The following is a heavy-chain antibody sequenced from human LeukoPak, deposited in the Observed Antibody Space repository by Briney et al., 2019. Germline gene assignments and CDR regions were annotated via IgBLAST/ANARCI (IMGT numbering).Heavy chain of an antibody. D-gene: IGHD1-14*01. CDR1: GFSLSSSGVG. J-gene: IGHJ6*03. V-gene: IGHV2-5*01. CDR2: IYWNDDK. CDR3: AHRLSVATGDYMDV. Sequence: SGPTLVNPTQTLTLTCTFSGFSLSSSGVGVGWLRQPPGKVLEWLALIYWNDDKRYSPSLKSRLIITKDTSKNQVVLTMTNMDPVDTATYYCAHRLSVATGDYMDVWGKGTTVTVSS.